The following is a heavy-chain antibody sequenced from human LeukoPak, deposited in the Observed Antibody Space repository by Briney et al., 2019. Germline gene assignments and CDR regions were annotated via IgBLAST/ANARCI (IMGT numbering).Heavy chain of an antibody. CDR3: ARWDCSSGTCYYLDY. CDR2: IYYTGKT. Sequence: SETLSLTCTASGGSINNYYWGWIRRPPGRGLEYIAHIYYTGKTDYNPSFKSRVTMSVDTSKNQLSLKLNFLTAADTAVYYCARWDCSSGTCYYLDYWGQGTLVSVSS. D-gene: IGHD2-15*01. V-gene: IGHV4-59*01. CDR1: GGSINNYY. J-gene: IGHJ4*02.